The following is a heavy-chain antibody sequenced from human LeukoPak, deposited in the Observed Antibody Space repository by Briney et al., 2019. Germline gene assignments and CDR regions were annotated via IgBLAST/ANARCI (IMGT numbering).Heavy chain of an antibody. V-gene: IGHV4-4*07. CDR2: MSITENT. Sequence: SETLSLTCTVSGASVTDYYWTWIRQPAGKGLEWIGRMSITENTYYSPSLESRVTISVDGSKNQFSLNLTSLTAADTAVYYCAKLEGSGAPVYWGQGIRVTVSS. CDR1: GASVTDYY. J-gene: IGHJ4*02. CDR3: AKLEGSGAPVY. D-gene: IGHD3-10*01.